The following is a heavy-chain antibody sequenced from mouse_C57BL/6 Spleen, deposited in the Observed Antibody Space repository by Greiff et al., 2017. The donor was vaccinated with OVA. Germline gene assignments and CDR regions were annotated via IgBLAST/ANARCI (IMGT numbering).Heavy chain of an antibody. V-gene: IGHV1-64*01. D-gene: IGHD4-1*01. Sequence: VQLQQPGAELVKPGASVKLSCKASGYTFTSYWMHWVKQRPGQGLEWIGMIHPNSGSTNYNEKFKSKATLTVDKSSSTAYMQLSSLTSEDSAVYYCARSELEDYAMDYWGQGTSVTVSS. CDR1: GYTFTSYW. J-gene: IGHJ4*01. CDR3: ARSELEDYAMDY. CDR2: IHPNSGST.